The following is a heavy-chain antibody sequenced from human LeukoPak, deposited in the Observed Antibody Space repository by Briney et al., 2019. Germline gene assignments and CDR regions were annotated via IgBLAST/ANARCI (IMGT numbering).Heavy chain of an antibody. D-gene: IGHD5-18*01. V-gene: IGHV4-61*01. CDR2: IYYSAST. CDR1: GGSVSSGSYY. J-gene: IGHJ4*02. Sequence: PSETLSLTCTVSGGSVSSGSYYWSWIRQPPGKGLEWIGYIYYSASTNHNPSLKSRATISVDTSNNQFSLKLSSVTAADTAVYYCARGSRGYSYGWGQGTLVTVSS. CDR3: ARGSRGYSYG.